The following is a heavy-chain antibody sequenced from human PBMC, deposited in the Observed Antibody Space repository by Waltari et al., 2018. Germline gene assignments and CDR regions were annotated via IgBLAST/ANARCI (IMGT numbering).Heavy chain of an antibody. D-gene: IGHD3-10*01. CDR3: AKGGITMVRGVIDY. CDR1: GFTSSSYG. Sequence: QVQLVESGGGVVQPGGSLRLCCAASGFTSSSYGLRWVRPAPCKGLEWVAFIRYDGSNKYYADSVKGRFTISRDNSKNTLYLQMNSLRAEDTAVYYCAKGGITMVRGVIDYWGQGTLVTVSS. CDR2: IRYDGSNK. J-gene: IGHJ4*02. V-gene: IGHV3-30*02.